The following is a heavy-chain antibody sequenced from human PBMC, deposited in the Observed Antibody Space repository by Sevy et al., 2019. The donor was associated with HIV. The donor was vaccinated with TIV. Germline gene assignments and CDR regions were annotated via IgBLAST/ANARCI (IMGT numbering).Heavy chain of an antibody. V-gene: IGHV3-48*02. CDR3: VRDERAIASHFDY. J-gene: IGHJ4*02. CDR1: GFTLSSYT. D-gene: IGHD2-21*01. Sequence: QLGGSLILSCEASGFTLSSYTMNWVRQSPEKGLEWVATFDRTDITHYADSVKGRFIISRDTAKNSLFLQMNSLRDDDTAMYFCVRDERAIASHFDYWGRGTLVTVSS. CDR2: FDRTDIT.